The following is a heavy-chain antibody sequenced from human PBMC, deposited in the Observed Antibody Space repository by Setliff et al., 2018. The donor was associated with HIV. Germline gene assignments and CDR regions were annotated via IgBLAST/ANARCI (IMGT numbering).Heavy chain of an antibody. V-gene: IGHV3-23*01. CDR2: ISGSGGGK. CDR1: RFSLSNFA. D-gene: IGHD5-18*01. J-gene: IGHJ6*02. CDR3: TRDTALESFRPFSYGSSFGMGV. Sequence: GGSLRLSCTASRFSLSNFAMSWVRQAPGKGLEWVSGISGSGGGKYYADSVKGRFTISRDNAKNSLFLQMNSLRAEDTAVYYCTRDTALESFRPFSYGSSFGMGVWGQGTTVTVSS.